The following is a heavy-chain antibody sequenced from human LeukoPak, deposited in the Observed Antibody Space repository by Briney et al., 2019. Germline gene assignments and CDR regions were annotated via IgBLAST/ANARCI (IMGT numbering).Heavy chain of an antibody. D-gene: IGHD6-13*01. V-gene: IGHV3-7*03. CDR3: AKDDSSSPLDP. CDR1: GFTFSSYW. CDR2: IKQDGSEK. J-gene: IGHJ5*02. Sequence: GGSLRLSCAASGFTFSSYWMSWVRQAPGKGLEWVANIKQDGSEKYYVDSVKGRFTISRDNAKNSLYLQMNSLRAEDTAVYYCAKDDSSSPLDPWGQGTLVTVSS.